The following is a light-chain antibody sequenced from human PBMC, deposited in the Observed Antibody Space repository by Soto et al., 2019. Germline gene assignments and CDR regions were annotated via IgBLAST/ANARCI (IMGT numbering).Light chain of an antibody. Sequence: EIVMTQSPATLSVSPGVRATLSCRASQSISDTLAWYQQKPGQAPRLLIHGASTRATGFPARFSGSGSGTDFTLTISSLQSEDFAVYYCQQHNNWPWTFGQGTKVDIK. CDR2: GAS. V-gene: IGKV3-15*01. CDR3: QQHNNWPWT. J-gene: IGKJ1*01. CDR1: QSISDT.